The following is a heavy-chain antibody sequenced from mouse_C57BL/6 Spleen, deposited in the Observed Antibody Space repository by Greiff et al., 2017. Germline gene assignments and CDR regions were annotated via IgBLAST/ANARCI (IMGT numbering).Heavy chain of an antibody. V-gene: IGHV14-2*01. CDR2: INPKYGET. CDR3: ARSDYGSSPHWYFDV. CDR1: GFNIKDYY. D-gene: IGHD1-1*01. J-gene: IGHJ1*03. Sequence: VQLQQSGAELVKPGASVKLSCTASGFNIKDYYMHWVKQRTEQGLEWIGRINPKYGETNYPPKFQGKPTITADTSSTTAYLQLSSLTSEDTAVYYCARSDYGSSPHWYFDVWGTGTTVTVSS.